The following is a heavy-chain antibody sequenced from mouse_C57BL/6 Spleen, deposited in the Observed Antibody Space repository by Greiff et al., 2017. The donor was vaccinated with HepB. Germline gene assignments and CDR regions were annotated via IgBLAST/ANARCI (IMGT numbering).Heavy chain of an antibody. Sequence: VQLQQSGAELVRPGTSVKVSCKASGYAFTNYLIEWVKQRPGQGLEWIGVINPGSGGTNYNEKFKGKATLTADKSSSTAYMQLSSLTSEDSAVYVCARRRDYSFDYWGQGTTLTVSS. CDR2: INPGSGGT. CDR1: GYAFTNYL. V-gene: IGHV1-54*01. CDR3: ARRRDYSFDY. J-gene: IGHJ2*01.